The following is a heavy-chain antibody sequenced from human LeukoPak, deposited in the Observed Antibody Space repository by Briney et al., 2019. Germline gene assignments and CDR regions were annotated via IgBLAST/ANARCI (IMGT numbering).Heavy chain of an antibody. CDR1: GSIFSSYD. CDR2: IGSAGDT. V-gene: IGHV3-13*01. Sequence: GGSLRLSCAASGSIFSSYDMHWVRQSTGKGLEWVSVIGSAGDTYYPGSVKGRFTISRDNAKNSLYLQMNSLRAGDTAVYFCARLARISYAFDIWGQGTMVTVSS. D-gene: IGHD5-12*01. J-gene: IGHJ3*02. CDR3: ARLARISYAFDI.